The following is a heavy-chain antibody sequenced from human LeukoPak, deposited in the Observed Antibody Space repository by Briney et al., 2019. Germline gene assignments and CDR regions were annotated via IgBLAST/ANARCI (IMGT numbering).Heavy chain of an antibody. CDR2: ISGGGDYI. J-gene: IGHJ4*02. CDR3: GRKLLCYNRDGPSFDY. CDR1: GFTFHFYS. D-gene: IGHD5-24*01. Sequence: GVSLRLSCAASGFTFHFYSMTWVRQAPGKGLEWVSAISGGGDYIYYAHSVKGRFSLSRNNSKNILYLQMNSLGADDTAVYYCGRKLLCYNRDGPSFDYWGQGTLVTVSS. V-gene: IGHV3-23*01.